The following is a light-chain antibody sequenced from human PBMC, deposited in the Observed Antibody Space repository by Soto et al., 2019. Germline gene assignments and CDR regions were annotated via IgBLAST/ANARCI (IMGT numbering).Light chain of an antibody. CDR3: QQYNNWPSWT. CDR2: GAS. CDR1: QSVSSN. V-gene: IGKV3-15*01. J-gene: IGKJ1*01. Sequence: ETVMTQSPATLSVSPGERAALSCRASQSVSSNLAWYQQKAGQAPRLLIYGASRRATGIPARFSGSGSGTEFTLTISSLQSEDFAVYYCQQYNNWPSWTFGQGTKVDIK.